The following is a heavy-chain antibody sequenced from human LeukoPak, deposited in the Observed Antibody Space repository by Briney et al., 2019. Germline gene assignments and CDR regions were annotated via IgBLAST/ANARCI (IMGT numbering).Heavy chain of an antibody. V-gene: IGHV4-4*07. CDR1: GGSISSYY. CDR2: IYTSGST. CDR3: ASEPLPPRLEYYYDSSGWFDP. J-gene: IGHJ5*02. D-gene: IGHD3-22*01. Sequence: PSETLSLTCTVSGGSISSYYWSWIRQPAGKGLEWIGRIYTSGSTNYNPSLKSRVTMSVDTSKNQFSLKLSSVTAADTAVYYCASEPLPPRLEYYYDSSGWFDPWGQGTLVTVSS.